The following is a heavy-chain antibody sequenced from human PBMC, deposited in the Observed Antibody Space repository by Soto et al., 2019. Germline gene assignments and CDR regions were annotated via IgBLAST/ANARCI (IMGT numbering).Heavy chain of an antibody. J-gene: IGHJ5*02. Sequence: SETLSLTCAVSGYSISSGYYWGWIRQPPGKGLEWIGSIYHSGSTYYNPSLKSRVTISVDTSKNQFSLKLSSVTAADTAVYYCAKILNWFDPWGQGTLVTVSS. CDR1: GYSISSGYY. V-gene: IGHV4-38-2*01. CDR2: IYHSGST. CDR3: AKILNWFDP.